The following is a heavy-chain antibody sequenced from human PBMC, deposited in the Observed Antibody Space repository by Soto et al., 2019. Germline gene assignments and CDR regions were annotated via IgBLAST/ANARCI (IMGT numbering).Heavy chain of an antibody. V-gene: IGHV4-39*01. CDR2: IYYSGST. CDR1: GGSISSSSYY. D-gene: IGHD2-15*01. Sequence: SETLSLTCTVSGGSISSSSYYWGWIRQPPGKGLEWIGSIYYSGSTYYNPSLKSRVTISVDTSKNQFSLKLSSVTAADTAVYYCSNVVAAMVVDYCGQASLVTVSS. J-gene: IGHJ4*02. CDR3: SNVVAAMVVDY.